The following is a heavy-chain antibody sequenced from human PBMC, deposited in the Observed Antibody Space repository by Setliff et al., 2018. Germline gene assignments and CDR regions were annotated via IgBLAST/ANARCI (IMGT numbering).Heavy chain of an antibody. J-gene: IGHJ6*02. D-gene: IGHD3-9*01. CDR1: GFSFSDLY. CDR2: ISGAGTTV. V-gene: IGHV3-11*04. CDR3: ARDGVFCAMDF. Sequence: GGSLRLSCAASGFSFSDLYMSWVRQVPGKGLEWLSKISGAGTTVYYADSVRGRFTISRDNAKNSLYLQMNSLRAEDSAVYYCARDGVFCAMDFWGQGTTVTVSS.